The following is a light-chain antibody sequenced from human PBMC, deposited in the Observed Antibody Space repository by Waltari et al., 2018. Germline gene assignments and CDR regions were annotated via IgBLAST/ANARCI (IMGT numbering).Light chain of an antibody. CDR1: QSISTF. CDR2: GAS. CDR3: QQTYSTPLT. V-gene: IGKV1-39*01. J-gene: IGKJ4*01. Sequence: DIQMTQSPSSLSTSVRARVTITCRASQSISTFLNWYQKKPGKAPSLLIYGASSLQSGVPSRFSGTGSGTDFTLTITSLQPEDFATYFCQQTYSTPLTFGGGTKVEI.